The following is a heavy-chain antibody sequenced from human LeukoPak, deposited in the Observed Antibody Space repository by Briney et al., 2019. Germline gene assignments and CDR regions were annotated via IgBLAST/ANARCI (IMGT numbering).Heavy chain of an antibody. J-gene: IGHJ4*02. D-gene: IGHD2-2*01. CDR1: GFTFSSYW. Sequence: GGSLRLSCAASGFTFSSYWMSWVRQAPGEGLEWVANIKQDGSEKYYVDSVKGRFTISRDNAKNSLYLQMNSLRAEDTAVYYCARENIVVVPAAIVTDFDYWGQGTLVTVSS. CDR2: IKQDGSEK. CDR3: ARENIVVVPAAIVTDFDY. V-gene: IGHV3-7*01.